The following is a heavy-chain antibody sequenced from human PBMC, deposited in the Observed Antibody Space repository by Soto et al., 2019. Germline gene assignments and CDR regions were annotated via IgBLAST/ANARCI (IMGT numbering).Heavy chain of an antibody. J-gene: IGHJ4*02. Sequence: SVKVSCKASGGTFSSYAISWVRQAPGQGLEWMGGIIPIFGTANYAQKFQGRVTITADESTSTAYMELSSLRSEDTAVYYCASAVGYDSSGPNYYFDYWGQGTLVTVSS. CDR3: ASAVGYDSSGPNYYFDY. CDR2: IIPIFGTA. CDR1: GGTFSSYA. V-gene: IGHV1-69*13. D-gene: IGHD3-22*01.